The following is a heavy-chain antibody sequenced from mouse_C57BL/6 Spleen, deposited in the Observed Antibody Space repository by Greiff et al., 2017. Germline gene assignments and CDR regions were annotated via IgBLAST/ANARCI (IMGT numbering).Heavy chain of an antibody. J-gene: IGHJ3*01. CDR1: GYSITSGYY. CDR2: ISYDGSN. V-gene: IGHV3-6*01. CDR3: ARDDYDGPY. Sequence: EVQRVESGPGLVKPSQSLSLTCSVTGYSITSGYYWNWIRQFPGNKLEWMGYISYDGSNNYNPSLKNRISITRDTSKNQFFLKLNSVTTEDTATYYCARDDYDGPYWGQGTLVTVSA. D-gene: IGHD2-4*01.